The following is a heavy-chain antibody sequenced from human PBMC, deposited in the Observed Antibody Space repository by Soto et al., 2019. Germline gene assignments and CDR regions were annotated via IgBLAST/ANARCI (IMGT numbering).Heavy chain of an antibody. J-gene: IGHJ5*02. CDR1: GGSFSGYY. V-gene: IGHV4-34*01. D-gene: IGHD6-13*01. CDR3: ARGKYSSSWYNWFDP. Sequence: NLSETLSLTCAVYGGSFSGYYWSWIRQPPGKGLEWIGEINHSGSTNYNPSLKSRVTISVDTSKNQFSLKLSSVTAADTAVYYCARGKYSSSWYNWFDPWGQGTLVTVSS. CDR2: INHSGST.